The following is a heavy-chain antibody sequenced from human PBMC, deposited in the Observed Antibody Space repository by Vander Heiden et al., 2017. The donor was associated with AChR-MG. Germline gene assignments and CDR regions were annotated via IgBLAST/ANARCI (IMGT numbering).Heavy chain of an antibody. J-gene: IGHJ6*02. CDR2: IYYSGST. D-gene: IGHD1-26*01. Sequence: QVQLQESGPGLVKASETLSLTCTVSGGSISSYYWSWVREPPGKGLEWIGYIYYSGSTNYNPSLKSRVTISVDTSKNQFSLKLSSVTAADTAVYYCARDSYLRYYYYGMDVWGQGTTVTVSS. CDR3: ARDSYLRYYYYGMDV. CDR1: GGSISSYY. V-gene: IGHV4-59*01.